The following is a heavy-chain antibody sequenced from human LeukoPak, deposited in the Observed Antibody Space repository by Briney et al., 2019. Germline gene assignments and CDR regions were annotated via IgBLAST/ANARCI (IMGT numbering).Heavy chain of an antibody. V-gene: IGHV3-23*01. CDR3: AKDWGEMATTAFDY. CDR1: GFTFSSYA. CDR2: ISGSGGST. Sequence: GGSLRLSCAASGFTFSSYAMGWVRQAPGKGLEWVSAISGSGGSTYYADSVKGRFTISRDNSKDTLYLQMNSLRAEDTAVYYCAKDWGEMATTAFDYWGQGTLVTVSS. D-gene: IGHD3-16*01. J-gene: IGHJ4*02.